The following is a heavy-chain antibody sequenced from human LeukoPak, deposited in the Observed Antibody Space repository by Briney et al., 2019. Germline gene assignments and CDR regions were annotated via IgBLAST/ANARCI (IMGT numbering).Heavy chain of an antibody. D-gene: IGHD3-10*01. J-gene: IGHJ4*02. CDR1: GGSISSGSYD. Sequence: SETLSLTCTVSGGSISSGSYDWYWIRQPAGKGLEWIGHLYTSGSMSYNPSLKSRVTISVDASKNQFSLKLTSVTAADTAVYYCTKGRGIWGQGTLVTVSS. V-gene: IGHV4-61*09. CDR2: LYTSGSM. CDR3: TKGRGI.